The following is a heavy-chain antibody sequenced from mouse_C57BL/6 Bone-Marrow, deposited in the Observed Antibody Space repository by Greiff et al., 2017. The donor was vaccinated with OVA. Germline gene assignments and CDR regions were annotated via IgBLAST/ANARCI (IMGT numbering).Heavy chain of an antibody. CDR3: ARDNYDYDEERRDFDY. J-gene: IGHJ2*01. V-gene: IGHV5-4*01. CDR1: GFTFSSYA. Sequence: EVKVVESGGGLVKPGGSLKLSCAASGFTFSSYAMSWVRQTPEKRLEWVATISDGGSYTYYPDNGKGRFTISRDNAKNNLYLQMSHLKSEDTAMYYCARDNYDYDEERRDFDYWGQGTTLTVSS. D-gene: IGHD2-4*01. CDR2: ISDGGSYT.